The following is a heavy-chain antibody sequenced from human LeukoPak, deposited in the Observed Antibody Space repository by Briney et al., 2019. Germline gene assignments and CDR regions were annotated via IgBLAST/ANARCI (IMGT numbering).Heavy chain of an antibody. CDR2: IKQDGSEK. CDR1: GFTFSSYW. CDR3: ARDSSGWAYYFDY. V-gene: IGHV3-7*01. J-gene: IGHJ4*02. Sequence: GGSLRLSCAASGFTFSSYWMSWVRQAPGKGLERVANIKQDGSEKYYVDSVKGRFTISRDNAKNSLYLQMNSLRAEDTAVYYCARDSSGWAYYFDYWGQGTLVTVSS. D-gene: IGHD6-19*01.